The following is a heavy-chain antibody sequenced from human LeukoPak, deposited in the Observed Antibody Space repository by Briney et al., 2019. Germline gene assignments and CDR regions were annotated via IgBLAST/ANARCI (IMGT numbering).Heavy chain of an antibody. V-gene: IGHV3-23*01. CDR1: GFTFSSYA. CDR3: AKAYGYSNRGIDY. D-gene: IGHD6-13*01. J-gene: IGHJ4*02. Sequence: GGSLRLSCAASGFTFSSYAMSWVRQAPGKGLEWVSGISAGGGSTYYADSVKGRFTISRDDSKNTLYLQMNSLRVDDTAAYYCAKAYGYSNRGIDYWGQGTLVTVSS. CDR2: ISAGGGST.